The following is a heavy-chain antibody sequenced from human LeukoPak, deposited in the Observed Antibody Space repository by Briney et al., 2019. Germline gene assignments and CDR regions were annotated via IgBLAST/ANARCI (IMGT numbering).Heavy chain of an antibody. Sequence: GGSLRLSCAASGFTFDDYGMSWVRQAPGKGLEWVSGINWNGGSTGYADSVKGRFTISRDNAKNSLYLQMNSLRAEDTAVYYCARDGSSGYYYWFYPWGQGTLVTVSS. CDR1: GFTFDDYG. J-gene: IGHJ5*02. V-gene: IGHV3-20*04. CDR3: ARDGSSGYYYWFYP. D-gene: IGHD3-22*01. CDR2: INWNGGST.